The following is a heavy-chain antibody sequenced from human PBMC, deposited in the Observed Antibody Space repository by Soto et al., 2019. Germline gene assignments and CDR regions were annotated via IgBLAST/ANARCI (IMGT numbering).Heavy chain of an antibody. CDR1: GFTVSDNF. CDR2: IYAVGTT. Sequence: EVQLVESGGNSVQPGGSLRLSCAASGFTVSDNFMSWVRQAPGKGLEWVSVIYAVGTTFHADSVKDRFIMSRDNYKNTLHLQMNSLRVDDTAIYYCARGTWEGFDIWGQGTMVTVSS. CDR3: ARGTWEGFDI. D-gene: IGHD1-26*01. V-gene: IGHV3-66*01. J-gene: IGHJ3*02.